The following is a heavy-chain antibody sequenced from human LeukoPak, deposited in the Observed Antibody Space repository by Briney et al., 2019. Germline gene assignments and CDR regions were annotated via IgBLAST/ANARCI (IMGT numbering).Heavy chain of an antibody. V-gene: IGHV3-74*01. CDR2: INSDGSST. CDR3: ARDGSAGSYLNWFDP. D-gene: IGHD3-10*01. Sequence: PGGSLRLSCAASGFTFSSYWMHWVRQAPGKGLVWVSRINSDGSSTSYADSVKGRFTISRDNDKRSVYLQMSSLRVEDTAVYYCARDGSAGSYLNWFDPWGQGTLVTVSS. J-gene: IGHJ5*02. CDR1: GFTFSSYW.